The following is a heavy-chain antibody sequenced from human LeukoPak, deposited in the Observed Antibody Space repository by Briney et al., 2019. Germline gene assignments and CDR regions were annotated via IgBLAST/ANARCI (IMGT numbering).Heavy chain of an antibody. CDR1: GGSFSGYY. CDR2: INHSGST. V-gene: IGHV4-34*01. CDR3: ARGRYFRVPAAIRHLDY. D-gene: IGHD2-2*02. Sequence: SETLSHTCAVYGGSFSGYYWSWIRQPPGKGLEWIGEINHSGSTNYNPSLKSRVTISVDTSKNQFSLKLSSVTAADTAVYYCARGRYFRVPAAIRHLDYWGQGTLVTVSS. J-gene: IGHJ4*02.